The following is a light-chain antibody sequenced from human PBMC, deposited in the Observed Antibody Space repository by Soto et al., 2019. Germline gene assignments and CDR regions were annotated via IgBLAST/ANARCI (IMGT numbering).Light chain of an antibody. CDR2: GAS. CDR1: ETVTSDY. CDR3: HQYGTSPWT. J-gene: IGKJ1*01. Sequence: EVVLTQSPGTLSLSPGERAILSCRASETVTSDYLAWYQQKPGQAPRLLFYGASRRAAGIPDRFSGSGSGTDFTLIISRLEPEDFVVYYCHQYGTSPWTFGQGTKVEIK. V-gene: IGKV3-20*01.